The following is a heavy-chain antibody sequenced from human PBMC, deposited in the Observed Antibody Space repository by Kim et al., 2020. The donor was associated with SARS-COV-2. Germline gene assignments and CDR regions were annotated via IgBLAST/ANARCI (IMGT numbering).Heavy chain of an antibody. CDR3: AKEFSARDDAFDI. CDR2: ISYDGSKK. J-gene: IGHJ3*02. D-gene: IGHD6-6*01. V-gene: IGHV3-30*18. CDR1: GFSFSSSG. Sequence: GGSLRLSCAASGFSFSSSGMHWVRQAPGKGLEWVTVISYDGSKKYYADSVKGRFTISRDNSKNTLYLQMNSLRAEDTAVYYCAKEFSARDDAFDIWGQGTMVTVSS.